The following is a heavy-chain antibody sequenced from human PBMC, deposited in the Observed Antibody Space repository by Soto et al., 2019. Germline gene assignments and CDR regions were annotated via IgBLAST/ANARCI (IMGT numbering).Heavy chain of an antibody. CDR3: ARVWQVAIDY. Sequence: AGVSLRLSCSGSGFTFSSYEINWVRQAPGKGLEWVSYISSSGNTIYNADSVKGRFTISRDNAKNSLYLQMNSLRVEDTAVYYCARVWQVAIDYRGQRPLVTVSA. CDR2: ISSSGNTI. V-gene: IGHV3-48*03. J-gene: IGHJ4*02. D-gene: IGHD6-19*01. CDR1: GFTFSSYE.